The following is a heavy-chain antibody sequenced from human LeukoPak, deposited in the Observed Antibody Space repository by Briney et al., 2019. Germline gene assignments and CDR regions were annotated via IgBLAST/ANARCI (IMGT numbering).Heavy chain of an antibody. D-gene: IGHD4-23*01. Sequence: SVKVSCKASGGTFSRYAINWVRQAPGQGLEWMGGIIPLFGTANYAQKFQGRVTITAVESMSTAYMELSSLRSEDTAVYYCARGWLAETMVVTPYNYWGQGTLVTVSS. CDR1: GGTFSRYA. CDR2: IIPLFGTA. J-gene: IGHJ4*02. V-gene: IGHV1-69*13. CDR3: ARGWLAETMVVTPYNY.